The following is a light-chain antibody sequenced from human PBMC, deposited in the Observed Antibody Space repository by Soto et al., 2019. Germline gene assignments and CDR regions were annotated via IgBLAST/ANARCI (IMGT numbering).Light chain of an antibody. V-gene: IGKV3-11*01. J-gene: IGKJ4*01. CDR3: QQRTHWPLT. CDR2: DAS. CDR1: QSVGSS. Sequence: EIVLTQSPATLSLSPGEIATLSCRASQSVGSSLACYQQKPGQAPRLLIYDASTRATGIPARLSGSGSGTDSTLTISRLEPEDFAVYYCQQRTHWPLTFGGGTKVAIK.